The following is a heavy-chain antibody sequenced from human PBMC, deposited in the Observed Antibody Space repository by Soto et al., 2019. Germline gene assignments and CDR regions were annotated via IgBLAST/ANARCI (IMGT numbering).Heavy chain of an antibody. CDR1: GGTFSSYA. J-gene: IGHJ5*02. CDR3: AGGLRGYCISTSCYEKASYNWFDP. Sequence: ASVKVSCKASGGTFSSYAISWVRQAPGQGLEWMGGIIPIFGTANYAQKFQGRVTITADESTSTAYMELSSLRSEDTAVYYCAGGLRGYCISTSCYEKASYNWFDPWGQGTLVTVSS. D-gene: IGHD2-2*01. V-gene: IGHV1-69*13. CDR2: IIPIFGTA.